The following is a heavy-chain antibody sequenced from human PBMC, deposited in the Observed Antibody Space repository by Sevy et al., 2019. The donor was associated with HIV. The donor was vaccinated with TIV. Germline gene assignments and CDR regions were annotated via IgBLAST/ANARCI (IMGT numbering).Heavy chain of an antibody. J-gene: IGHJ6*02. CDR3: ARDRITMVRGASYYGMDV. D-gene: IGHD3-10*01. CDR2: ISSSGSTI. CDR1: GFTFSSYS. Sequence: GGSLRLSCAASGFTFSSYSMNWVRQAPGKGLEWVSYISSSGSTIYYADSVKGRFTISRDNAKNSLYLQMNSLRDEDTAVYYCARDRITMVRGASYYGMDVWGQGTTVTVSS. V-gene: IGHV3-48*02.